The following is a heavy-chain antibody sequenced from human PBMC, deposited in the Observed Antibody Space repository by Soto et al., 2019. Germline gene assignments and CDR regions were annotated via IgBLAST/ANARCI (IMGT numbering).Heavy chain of an antibody. CDR3: ARREIQGPIDY. Sequence: SETLSLTCAVSGYSISSSNWWGWIRQPQGKGLEWIGNIYYSGTTYYNPSLKSRVTMSVDTSKNQFSLKLTSVTAVDTAVYYCARREIQGPIDYWGQGTLVTVSS. CDR1: GYSISSSNW. D-gene: IGHD1-26*01. J-gene: IGHJ4*02. CDR2: IYYSGTT. V-gene: IGHV4-28*01.